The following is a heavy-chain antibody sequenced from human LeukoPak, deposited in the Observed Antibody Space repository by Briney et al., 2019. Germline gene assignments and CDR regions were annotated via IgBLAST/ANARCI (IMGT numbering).Heavy chain of an antibody. Sequence: SETLSLTCTVSGGSISSGGYYWSWIRQHPGKGLEWIGYIYYSGSTYYNPSLKSRVTISVDTSKNQFSLKLSSVAAADTAVYYCATYGDYGETHPFDYWGQGTLVTVSS. CDR3: ATYGDYGETHPFDY. D-gene: IGHD4-17*01. CDR1: GGSISSGGYY. J-gene: IGHJ4*02. V-gene: IGHV4-31*03. CDR2: IYYSGST.